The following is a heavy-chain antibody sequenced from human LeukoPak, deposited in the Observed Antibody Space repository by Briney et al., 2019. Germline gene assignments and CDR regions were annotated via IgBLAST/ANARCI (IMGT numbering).Heavy chain of an antibody. CDR2: VWYDGSNQ. CDR1: GFPFSGSG. CDR3: AKDKDTPATAQPQRGYFES. D-gene: IGHD2-21*02. J-gene: IGHJ4*02. Sequence: PGSSLRLSCAASGFPFSGSGMHWVRQAPGKGLEWVAIVWYDGSNQYYVDSVKGRFTISRDNSKNTVDLQMNSLRVEDTAVYFCAKDKDTPATAQPQRGYFESWGQGTLVTVSP. V-gene: IGHV3-33*06.